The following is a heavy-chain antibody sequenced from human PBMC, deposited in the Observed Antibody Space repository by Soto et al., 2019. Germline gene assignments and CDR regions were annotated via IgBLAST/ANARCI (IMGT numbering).Heavy chain of an antibody. D-gene: IGHD1-7*01. CDR2: IWYDGSNK. CDR3: ARGNYHQSYGMDV. V-gene: IGHV3-33*01. J-gene: IGHJ6*02. Sequence: QVQLVESGGGVVQPGRSLRLSCVASGFTFNRYGMHWVRQAAGKGLEWVAVIWYDGSNKYYVDSVKGRFTISRDNSKNTLYLQMNSLRAEDTAVYYCARGNYHQSYGMDVWGQGTTVTVSS. CDR1: GFTFNRYG.